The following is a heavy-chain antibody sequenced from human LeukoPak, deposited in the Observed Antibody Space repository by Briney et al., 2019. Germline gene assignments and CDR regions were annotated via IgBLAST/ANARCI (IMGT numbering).Heavy chain of an antibody. J-gene: IGHJ4*02. V-gene: IGHV4-30-4*01. CDR1: LGSLSGGNSY. CDR3: ARGRYGSGSYY. D-gene: IGHD3-10*01. CDR2: IYYSGTT. Sequence: PQTLSLTRTVSLGSLSGGNSYWRSIRQPPGDGLEWIVSIYYSGTTSNNPSRKGRATISVDTPKNRFSLKLTSVPAAATAVCYFARGRYGSGSYYCGQGTLVTVSS.